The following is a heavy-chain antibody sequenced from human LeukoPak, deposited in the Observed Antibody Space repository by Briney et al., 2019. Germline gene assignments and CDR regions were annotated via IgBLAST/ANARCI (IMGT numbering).Heavy chain of an antibody. Sequence: PGASVKVSCKASGDTFSNYAITWVRQAPGQGLEWMGGIIPLFNTTNYAQKFQGRVTITADEATNTAYMELSSLKSEDTAVYYCARESSISSSWLNWFDPWGQGTLVTVSS. D-gene: IGHD6-13*01. CDR1: GDTFSNYA. J-gene: IGHJ5*02. CDR2: IIPLFNTT. CDR3: ARESSISSSWLNWFDP. V-gene: IGHV1-69*13.